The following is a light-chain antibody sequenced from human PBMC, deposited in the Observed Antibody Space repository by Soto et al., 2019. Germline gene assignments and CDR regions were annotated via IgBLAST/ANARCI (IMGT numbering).Light chain of an antibody. Sequence: QSALTQPASVSGSPGQSITISCSGSRSDIGTYNYVSWYQQHPGKVPRLMIYEVTNRPSGVSNRFSGSKSGNTASLTIAGLQAEDEADYYCSSYTSIFTVFFGGGTKVTVL. CDR2: EVT. CDR1: RSDIGTYNY. J-gene: IGLJ2*01. V-gene: IGLV2-14*03. CDR3: SSYTSIFTVF.